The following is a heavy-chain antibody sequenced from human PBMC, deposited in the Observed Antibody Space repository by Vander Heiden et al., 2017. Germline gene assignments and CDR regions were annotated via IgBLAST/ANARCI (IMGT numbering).Heavy chain of an antibody. Sequence: EVQLVESGGGLVQPGGSLRLSCAASGFPFSSYWMHWVRQATGKGLVWVSRINSDGSSTSYADSVKGRFTISRDNAKNTLYLQMNSLRAEDTAVYYCARDRPTNPYYYYGMDVWGQGTTVTVSS. CDR3: ARDRPTNPYYYYGMDV. D-gene: IGHD1-1*01. CDR1: GFPFSSYW. CDR2: INSDGSST. J-gene: IGHJ6*02. V-gene: IGHV3-74*01.